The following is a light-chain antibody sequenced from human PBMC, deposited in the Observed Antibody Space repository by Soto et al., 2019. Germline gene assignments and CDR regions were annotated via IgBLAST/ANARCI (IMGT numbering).Light chain of an antibody. Sequence: DIVWTQSPGTLSLSPGERATLSCRASQSITNNFLAWYQQKPGQAPRLLIYGASYRATGIPDRFSGSGSGTDFTLTISRLETEDFAVYYCHQYGSSPSTFGQGTKVDIK. CDR3: HQYGSSPST. CDR2: GAS. V-gene: IGKV3-20*01. CDR1: QSITNNF. J-gene: IGKJ1*01.